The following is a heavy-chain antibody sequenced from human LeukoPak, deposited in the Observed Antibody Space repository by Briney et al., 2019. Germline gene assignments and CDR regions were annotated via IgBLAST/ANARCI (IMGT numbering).Heavy chain of an antibody. CDR2: VSGSNGNT. CDR1: GFTFSSYA. CDR3: VRESPVAAVGRSWFDP. Sequence: PGGSLRLSCAASGFTFSSYAMSWVRQAPGEGLEWVSTVSGSNGNTHYADSVKGRFTISRDNPKNTLYLQMNSLRAEDTAVYYCVRESPVAAVGRSWFDPWGQGTLVTVSS. D-gene: IGHD6-13*01. V-gene: IGHV3-23*01. J-gene: IGHJ5*02.